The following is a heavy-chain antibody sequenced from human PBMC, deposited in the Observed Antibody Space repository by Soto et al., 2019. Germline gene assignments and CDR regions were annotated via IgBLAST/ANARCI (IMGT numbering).Heavy chain of an antibody. D-gene: IGHD2-15*01. V-gene: IGHV1-69*01. CDR1: GGTFSSYA. CDR2: IIPICGTA. Sequence: QVQLVQSGAEVKKPGSSVKVSCKASGGTFSSYAISWVRQAPGQGLEWMGGIIPICGTANYAQKFQGRVTITADESTSTAYMELSSLRSEDKAVYYCARDHDGYCSGDSCYSAAFDIWGQGTMVTVSS. J-gene: IGHJ3*02. CDR3: ARDHDGYCSGDSCYSAAFDI.